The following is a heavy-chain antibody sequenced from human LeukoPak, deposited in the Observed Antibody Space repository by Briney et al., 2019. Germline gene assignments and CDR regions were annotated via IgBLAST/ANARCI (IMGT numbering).Heavy chain of an antibody. J-gene: IGHJ6*03. CDR3: ARAGGVGCSSTSCYADYYYYYMDV. V-gene: IGHV4-59*01. D-gene: IGHD2-2*01. CDR2: IYYSGST. CDR1: GGSISSYY. Sequence: PSETLSLTCTVSGGSISSYYWSWIRQPPGKGLEWIGYIYYSGSTNYNPSLKSRVTISVDTSKNQFSLKLSSVTAADTAVYYCARAGGVGCSSTSCYADYYYYYMDVWGKGTTVTVSS.